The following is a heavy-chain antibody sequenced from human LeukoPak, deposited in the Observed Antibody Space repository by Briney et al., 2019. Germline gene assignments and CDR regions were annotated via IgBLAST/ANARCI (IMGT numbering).Heavy chain of an antibody. V-gene: IGHV4-39*01. CDR3: ASTRFHYYDSSHDAFDI. Sequence: PSETLSLTCTVSGGSISSSSYYWGWIRQPPGKGLEWIGSIYYSGSTYYNPSLKSRVTISVDTSKNQFSLKLSSVTATDTAVYYCASTRFHYYDSSHDAFDIWGQGTMVTVSS. J-gene: IGHJ3*02. D-gene: IGHD3-22*01. CDR2: IYYSGST. CDR1: GGSISSSSYY.